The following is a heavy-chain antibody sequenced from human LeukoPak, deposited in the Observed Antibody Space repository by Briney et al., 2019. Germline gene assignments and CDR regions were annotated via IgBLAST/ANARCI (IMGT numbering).Heavy chain of an antibody. Sequence: GSLRLSCAASGFTFSDYAMSWIRQPAGKGLEWIGRIYTSGSTNYNPSLKSRVTISVDTSKNQFSLKLSSVTAADTAVYYCAREARGDIYDYWGQGTLVTVSS. CDR3: AREARGDIYDY. J-gene: IGHJ4*02. V-gene: IGHV4-4*07. CDR2: IYTSGST. CDR1: GFTFSDYA. D-gene: IGHD5-12*01.